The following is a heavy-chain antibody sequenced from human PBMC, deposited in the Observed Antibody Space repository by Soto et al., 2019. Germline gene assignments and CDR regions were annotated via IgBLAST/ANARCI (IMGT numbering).Heavy chain of an antibody. CDR3: ARGSVVVPAARGLWFGELSS. Sequence: SETLSLTCAVYGGSFSGYYWSWIRQPPGKGLEWIGEINHSGSTNYNPSLKSRVTISVDTSKNQFSLKLSSVTAADTAVYYCARGSVVVPAARGLWFGELSSWGQGTLVPSPQ. D-gene: IGHD3-10*01. CDR2: INHSGST. CDR1: GGSFSGYY. J-gene: IGHJ5*02. V-gene: IGHV4-34*01.